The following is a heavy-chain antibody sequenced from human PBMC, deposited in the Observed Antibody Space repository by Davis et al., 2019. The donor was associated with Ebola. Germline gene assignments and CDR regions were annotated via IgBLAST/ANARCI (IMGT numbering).Heavy chain of an antibody. D-gene: IGHD6-13*01. V-gene: IGHV4-4*09. CDR2: IFSSGTT. Sequence: MPSETLSLTCTVSGGSISGHSWSWIRQPPGKGLEWIGNIFSSGTTYYNPSLKSRVTISLDTSRNQFSLRLTSVTAADTAVYYCARYSSSWTTLDYWGQGTLVTVSS. J-gene: IGHJ4*02. CDR3: ARYSSSWTTLDY. CDR1: GGSISGHS.